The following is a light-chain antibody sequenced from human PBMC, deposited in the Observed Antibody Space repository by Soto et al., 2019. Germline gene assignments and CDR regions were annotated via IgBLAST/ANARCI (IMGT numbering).Light chain of an antibody. CDR3: SSYKTSSTWV. J-gene: IGLJ3*02. V-gene: IGLV2-14*01. Sequence: QSALTQPASVSGSPGKSITISCTGTSRDVGGYNYVSWYQQHPGKAPKLMIYDVTNRPSGVSSRFSGSKSGNTASLTISGLQSEDEADYYCSSYKTSSTWVYGGGTKLTVL. CDR2: DVT. CDR1: SRDVGGYNY.